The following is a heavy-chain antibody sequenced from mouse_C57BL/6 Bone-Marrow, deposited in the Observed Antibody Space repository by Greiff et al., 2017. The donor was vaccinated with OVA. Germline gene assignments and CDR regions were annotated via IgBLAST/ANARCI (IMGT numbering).Heavy chain of an antibody. D-gene: IGHD2-1*01. Sequence: EVQLQQSGAELVRPGASVKLSCTASGFNIKDDYMHWVKQRPEQGLEWIGWIDPENGDTEYASKFQGKATITADTSSNTAYLQLSSLTSEDTAVYYCTRYYGKGDDYWGQGTTLTVSS. CDR1: GFNIKDDY. V-gene: IGHV14-4*01. CDR2: IDPENGDT. CDR3: TRYYGKGDDY. J-gene: IGHJ2*01.